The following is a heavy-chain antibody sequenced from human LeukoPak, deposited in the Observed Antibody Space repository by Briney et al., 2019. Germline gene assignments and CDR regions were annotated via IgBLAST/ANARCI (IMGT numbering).Heavy chain of an antibody. CDR3: ARTYINFSNYFDP. CDR2: ISHTGNT. D-gene: IGHD4-11*01. V-gene: IGHV4-38-2*02. CDR1: GYSISNGYN. J-gene: IGHJ5*02. Sequence: SETLSLTCTVSGYSISNGYNWGWVRQPPGKGLECIGRISHTGNTYYNPSLKSRVTISLDTSNNQFTLELSSVTAADTAVYYCARTYINFSNYFDPWGQGSLVTVSS.